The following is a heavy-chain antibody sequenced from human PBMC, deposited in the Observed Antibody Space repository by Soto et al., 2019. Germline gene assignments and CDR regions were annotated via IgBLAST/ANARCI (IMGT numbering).Heavy chain of an antibody. CDR2: ISGSGGST. CDR3: AKDTYYDSSGNFQH. V-gene: IGHV3-23*01. J-gene: IGHJ1*01. CDR1: GFTSSSYA. Sequence: GGSLRLSCAASGFTSSSYAMSWVRQAPGKGLEWVSAISGSGGSTYYADSVKGRFTISRDNSKNTLYLQMNSLRAEDTAVYYCAKDTYYDSSGNFQHWGQGTLVTVSS. D-gene: IGHD3-22*01.